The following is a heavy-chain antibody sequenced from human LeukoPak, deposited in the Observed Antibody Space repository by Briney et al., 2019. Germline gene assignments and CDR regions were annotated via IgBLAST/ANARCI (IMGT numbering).Heavy chain of an antibody. J-gene: IGHJ4*02. CDR1: VYTFTDYY. V-gene: IGHV1-2*02. CDR2: INPNSGGP. Sequence: GSSVKVSCKASVYTFTDYYMNWVRQAPGQGLERMGWINPNSGGPNYAHKFQGRVTMTRDTSITTAYMELSSLRSDDTAMYYCTRALGSDYWGQGTLVTVSS. D-gene: IGHD1-26*01. CDR3: TRALGSDY.